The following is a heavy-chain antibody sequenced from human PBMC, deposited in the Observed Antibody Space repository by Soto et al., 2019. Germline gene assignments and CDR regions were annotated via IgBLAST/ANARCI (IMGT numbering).Heavy chain of an antibody. CDR2: IRNKANNYAT. D-gene: IGHD3-10*01. CDR1: GFTFSGSS. J-gene: IGHJ4*02. V-gene: IGHV3-73*02. CDR3: TTTAVGSSDY. Sequence: EVQLVESGGGLVQPGGSLKLSCAAYGFTFSGSSLHWVRQTSGKGLEWVGRIRNKANNYATTYAASVKGRFIIARDDSKNTAYLQMNSLKTEDTAVYYCTTTAVGSSDYWGQGTLVTVSS.